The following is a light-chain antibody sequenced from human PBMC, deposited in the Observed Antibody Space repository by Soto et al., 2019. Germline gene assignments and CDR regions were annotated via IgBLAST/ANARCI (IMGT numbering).Light chain of an antibody. V-gene: IGLV2-14*01. Sequence: QSVLTQPGSVCGSPGQSITISCAGTRDDIGAYDYVSWYQQHPGNAPKLLVYEVTNRPSGVSDRSSGSKSGNTASLTISGLQAEDEADYYCNSYTNSSAVVFGGGTKVTVL. CDR1: RDDIGAYDY. CDR3: NSYTNSSAVV. CDR2: EVT. J-gene: IGLJ2*01.